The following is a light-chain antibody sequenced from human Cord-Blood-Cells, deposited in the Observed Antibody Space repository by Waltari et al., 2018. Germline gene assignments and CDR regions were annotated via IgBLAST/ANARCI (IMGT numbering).Light chain of an antibody. V-gene: IGKV3-11*01. CDR3: QQRSNWRFT. CDR1: QSVSSY. CDR2: DAS. J-gene: IGKJ3*01. Sequence: EIVLTQSPATLSLSPGERATLSCRASQSVSSYLAWYQRKPGQAPRLLIYDASNRATGIPARFSGSGSGTDFTLTISSLEPEDFVVYYCQQRSNWRFTFGPGTKVDIK.